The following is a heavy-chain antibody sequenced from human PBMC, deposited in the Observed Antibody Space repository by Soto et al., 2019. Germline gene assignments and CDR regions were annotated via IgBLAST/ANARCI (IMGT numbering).Heavy chain of an antibody. V-gene: IGHV3-13*05. Sequence: EVQLVESGGGVVQPGGSLRLSCAASGFSFSTYDMHWVRQVSGKGLEWVSAIGSADDPYYLGSVKGRFTISRENAKNSLCLQMNSLRAGDTAVYYCARAYSGRLPRRADYYYAMDVWGLGTTVTVSS. CDR2: IGSADDP. J-gene: IGHJ6*02. D-gene: IGHD2-15*01. CDR3: ARAYSGRLPRRADYYYAMDV. CDR1: GFSFSTYD.